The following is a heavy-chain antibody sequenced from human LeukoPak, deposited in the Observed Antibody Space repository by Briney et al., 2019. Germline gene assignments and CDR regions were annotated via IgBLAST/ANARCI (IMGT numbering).Heavy chain of an antibody. Sequence: ASVKVSCKASGYTFTSYGISWVRQAPGQGLEWMGWISAYNGSTSYAQKFQGRVTMTRDMSTSTVYMELSSLRSEDTAVYYCARVRYSYGYGYFDYWGQGTLVTVSS. CDR3: ARVRYSYGYGYFDY. J-gene: IGHJ4*02. V-gene: IGHV1-18*01. D-gene: IGHD5-18*01. CDR1: GYTFTSYG. CDR2: ISAYNGST.